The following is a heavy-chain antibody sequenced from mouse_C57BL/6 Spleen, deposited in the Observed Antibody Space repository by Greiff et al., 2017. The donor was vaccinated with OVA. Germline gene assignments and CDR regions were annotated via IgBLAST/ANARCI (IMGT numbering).Heavy chain of an antibody. V-gene: IGHV1-53*01. CDR1: GYTFTSYW. J-gene: IGHJ1*03. Sequence: VQLQQSGTELVKPGASVKLSCKASGYTFTSYWMHWVKQRPGQGLEWIGNINPSNGGTNYNEKFKSKATLTVDKSSSTAYMQLSSLTSEDSAVYYCARSVLTVVATHWYFDVWGTGTTVTVSS. CDR2: INPSNGGT. D-gene: IGHD1-1*01. CDR3: ARSVLTVVATHWYFDV.